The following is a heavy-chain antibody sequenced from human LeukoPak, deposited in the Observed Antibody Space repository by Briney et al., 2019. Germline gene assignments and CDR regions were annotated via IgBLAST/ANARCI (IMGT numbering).Heavy chain of an antibody. CDR3: ARGWEMASKAPFDY. V-gene: IGHV1-2*02. J-gene: IGHJ4*02. CDR1: GFTFTGYY. D-gene: IGHD5-24*01. Sequence: ASVKVSCKASGFTFTGYYMHWVRQAPGQGLEWMGWINPNSGGTNYAQKFQGRVTMTRDTSTSTVYMELSSLRSEDTAVYYCARGWEMASKAPFDYWGQGTLVTVSS. CDR2: INPNSGGT.